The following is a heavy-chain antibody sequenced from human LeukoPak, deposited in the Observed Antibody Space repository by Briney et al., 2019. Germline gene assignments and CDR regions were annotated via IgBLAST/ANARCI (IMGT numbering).Heavy chain of an antibody. CDR3: AKDDSGGYYYY. CDR2: IGSSGGGI. CDR1: GFTFSTYT. V-gene: IGHV3-23*01. Sequence: GGSLRLSCAASGFTFSTYTMYWVRHPPGKRLEWVSIIGSSGGGIHYADSVKGRFTISRDNSKNTLYLQMNSLRAEDTAVYYCAKDDSGGYYYYWGQGTLVTVSS. J-gene: IGHJ4*02. D-gene: IGHD3-22*01.